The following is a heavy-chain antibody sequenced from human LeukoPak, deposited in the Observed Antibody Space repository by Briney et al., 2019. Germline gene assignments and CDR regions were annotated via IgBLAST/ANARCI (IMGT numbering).Heavy chain of an antibody. J-gene: IGHJ4*02. V-gene: IGHV4-34*01. CDR2: INHSGAT. CDR3: ARRFRKGVQLGPTKRIGGYFDY. Sequence: KPSETLSLTCAVYGGSFSDYYWTWIRQSPGKGLEWIGEINHSGATDYNPSLKSRVTISVDTSKNQFSLKLSSVTAADTAVYYCARRFRKGVQLGPTKRIGGYFDYWGQGTLVTVSS. CDR1: GGSFSDYY. D-gene: IGHD5-18*01.